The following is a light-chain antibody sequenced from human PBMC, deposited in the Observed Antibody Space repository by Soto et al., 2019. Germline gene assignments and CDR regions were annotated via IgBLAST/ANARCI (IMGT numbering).Light chain of an antibody. CDR1: SSDVGAYNN. CDR3: CSYAGSFTYV. CDR2: DVT. Sequence: QSALTQPRSVSGSPGQSVTISCTGTSSDVGAYNNVSWYQQHPGKAPKLLIYDVTKLPSGVPDRFSGSKSGSTASLTISGLQAEDEADYYCCSYAGSFTYVFATGTKVTVL. J-gene: IGLJ1*01. V-gene: IGLV2-11*01.